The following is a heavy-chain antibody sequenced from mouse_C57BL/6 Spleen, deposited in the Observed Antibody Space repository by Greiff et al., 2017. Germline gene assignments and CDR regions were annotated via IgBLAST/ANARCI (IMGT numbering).Heavy chain of an antibody. V-gene: IGHV6-3*01. CDR1: GFTFSNYW. CDR3: TGEIYYYGSSCIYYAMDY. J-gene: IGHJ4*01. Sequence: EVKLVESGGGLVQPGGSMKLSCVASGFTFSNYWMNWVRQSPEKGLEWVAQIRLKSDNYATHYAESVKGRFTISRDDSKSSVYLQMNNLRAEDTGNYYCTGEIYYYGSSCIYYAMDYWGQGTSVTVSS. D-gene: IGHD1-1*01. CDR2: IRLKSDNYAT.